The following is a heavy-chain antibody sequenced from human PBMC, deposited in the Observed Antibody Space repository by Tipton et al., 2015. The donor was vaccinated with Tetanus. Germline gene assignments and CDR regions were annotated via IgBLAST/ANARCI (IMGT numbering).Heavy chain of an antibody. CDR2: IYESGDT. CDR1: GGSIRGGTFN. J-gene: IGHJ4*02. Sequence: TLSLTCSVSGGSIRGGTFNWGWIRQPPGQGLGWFGSIYESGDTYYNPSLKSRVTIYVDTSKNQFSLNLSSMAAADTGVYYCARHQSGFCPAFDCWGQGNLVTVSS. CDR3: ARHQSGFCPAFDC. D-gene: IGHD3-3*01. V-gene: IGHV4-39*01.